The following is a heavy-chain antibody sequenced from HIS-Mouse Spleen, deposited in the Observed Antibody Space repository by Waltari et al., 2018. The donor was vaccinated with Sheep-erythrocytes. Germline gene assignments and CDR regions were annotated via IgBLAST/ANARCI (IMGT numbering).Heavy chain of an antibody. V-gene: IGHV3-21*01. CDR3: ARVASGATFDY. Sequence: EVQLVESGGGLVKPGGSLRLSCAASGFPLRGYSLNWVRHAPGKGMEWVSSISSSSSYIYYADSVKGRFTISRDNAKNSLYLQMNSLRAEDTAVYYCARVASGATFDYWGQGTLVTVSS. CDR2: ISSSSSYI. CDR1: GFPLRGYS. J-gene: IGHJ4*02. D-gene: IGHD1-26*01.